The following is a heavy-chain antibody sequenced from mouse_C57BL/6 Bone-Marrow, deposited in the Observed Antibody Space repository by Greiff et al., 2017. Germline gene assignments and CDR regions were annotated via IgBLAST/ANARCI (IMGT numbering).Heavy chain of an antibody. CDR2: IYPSDSYT. CDR3: AREGDYPRFDY. V-gene: IGHV1-50*01. CDR1: GYTFTSSW. J-gene: IGHJ2*01. Sequence: QVQLQQPGAELVKPGASVKLSCKASGYTFTSSWLQWVKQGPGQGLAWIGEIYPSDSYTNYNHKFKGKATLTVDTSSSTAYMQLSSLTSEDSAVYYCAREGDYPRFDYWGKGTTLTVSS. D-gene: IGHD2-4*01.